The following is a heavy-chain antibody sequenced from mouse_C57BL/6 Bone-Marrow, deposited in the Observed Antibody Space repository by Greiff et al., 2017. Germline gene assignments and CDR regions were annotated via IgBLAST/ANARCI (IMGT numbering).Heavy chain of an antibody. CDR3: AKRDYGSRYYFDY. D-gene: IGHD1-1*01. J-gene: IGHJ2*01. CDR1: GYTFTSYT. Sequence: VQLQQSGAELARPGASVKMSCKASGYTFTSYTMHWVKQRPGQGLEWIGYINPSSGYTKYNQKFKDKATLTADKSSSTAYMQLSSLTSEYSAVXYCAKRDYGSRYYFDYWGQGTTLTVSS. V-gene: IGHV1-4*01. CDR2: INPSSGYT.